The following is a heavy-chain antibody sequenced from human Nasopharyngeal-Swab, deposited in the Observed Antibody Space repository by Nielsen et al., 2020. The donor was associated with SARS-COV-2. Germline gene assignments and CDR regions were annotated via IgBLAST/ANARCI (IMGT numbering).Heavy chain of an antibody. Sequence: SLKVSCKASGGTFSSYAISWVRQAPGQGLEWMGGIIPIFGTANYAQKFQGRVTITADESTSTAYTELSSLRSEDTAVYYCARVTAMAEGYYYGMDVWGQGTTVTVSS. CDR3: ARVTAMAEGYYYGMDV. CDR1: GGTFSSYA. D-gene: IGHD5-18*01. CDR2: IIPIFGTA. J-gene: IGHJ6*02. V-gene: IGHV1-69*13.